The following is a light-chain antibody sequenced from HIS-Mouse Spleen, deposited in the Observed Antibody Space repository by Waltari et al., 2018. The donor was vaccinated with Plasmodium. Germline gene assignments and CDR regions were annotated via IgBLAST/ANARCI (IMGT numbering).Light chain of an antibody. Sequence: SYELTQPPSVSVSPGQTARITCSGDALPTKYAYWYTQKSGQAPVLGIYEDSKRPTGIPERFAGSSSGTMATLTISGAQVEDEADYYCYSTDSSGNHRVFGGGTKLTVL. CDR3: YSTDSSGNHRV. CDR1: ALPTKY. V-gene: IGLV3-10*01. CDR2: EDS. J-gene: IGLJ3*02.